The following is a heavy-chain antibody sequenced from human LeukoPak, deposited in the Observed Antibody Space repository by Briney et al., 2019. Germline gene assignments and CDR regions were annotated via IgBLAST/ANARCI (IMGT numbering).Heavy chain of an antibody. CDR3: AKGFSSGWAPLLDY. CDR1: GFTFSNYA. D-gene: IGHD6-19*01. Sequence: GGSLRLSCGASGFTFSNYAMHCVRQARGKGLEWVAMISYDGSNKYYADSVKGRFPISRDNSKNTVYLQMNGLRAEDTAVYYCAKGFSSGWAPLLDYWGQGTLVTVSS. V-gene: IGHV3-30*04. J-gene: IGHJ4*02. CDR2: ISYDGSNK.